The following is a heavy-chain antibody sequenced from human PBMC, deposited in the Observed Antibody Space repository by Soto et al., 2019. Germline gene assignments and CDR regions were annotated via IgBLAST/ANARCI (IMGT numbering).Heavy chain of an antibody. Sequence: QVQLVQSGAEVKKPGSSVKVSCKASGGTFSSYAISWVRQAPGQGLEWMGGIIPIFGTADYAQKFQGRVTITADKPTRTAYMEQSSLRSEDTAVYYCASMLDQYYLAYWGQGTLVTVSS. CDR3: ASMLDQYYLAY. D-gene: IGHD1-1*01. J-gene: IGHJ4*02. V-gene: IGHV1-69*14. CDR2: IIPIFGTA. CDR1: GGTFSSYA.